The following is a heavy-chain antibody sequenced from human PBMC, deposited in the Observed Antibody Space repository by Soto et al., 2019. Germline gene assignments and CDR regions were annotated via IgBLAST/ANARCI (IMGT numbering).Heavy chain of an antibody. CDR3: ARESVWFGERPYGMDV. CDR2: IWYDGSNK. D-gene: IGHD3-10*01. Sequence: GGSLRLSCAASGFTFSSYGMHWVRQAPGKGLEWVAVIWYDGSNKYYADSVKGRFTISRDNSKNTLYLQMNSLRAEDTAVYYCARESVWFGERPYGMDVWGQGTTVTVSS. V-gene: IGHV3-33*01. CDR1: GFTFSSYG. J-gene: IGHJ6*02.